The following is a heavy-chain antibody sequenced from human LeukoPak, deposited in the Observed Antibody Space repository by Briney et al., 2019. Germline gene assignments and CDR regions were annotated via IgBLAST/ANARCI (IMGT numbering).Heavy chain of an antibody. Sequence: GGSLRLSCAASGFTFSGYSMNWVRQAPGEGLEWVSYISSSSSTIYYADSVKGRFTISRDNAKNSLYLQMYSLRAEDTAVYYYARLINGRIDYWGQGTLVTVSS. J-gene: IGHJ4*02. CDR3: ARLINGRIDY. CDR1: GFTFSGYS. D-gene: IGHD1-26*01. CDR2: ISSSSSTI. V-gene: IGHV3-48*04.